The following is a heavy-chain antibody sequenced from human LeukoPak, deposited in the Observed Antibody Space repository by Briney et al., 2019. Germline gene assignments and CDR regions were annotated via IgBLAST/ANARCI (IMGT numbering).Heavy chain of an antibody. D-gene: IGHD1-26*01. CDR2: ITGSGEST. CDR3: TKHPIVGAPDY. V-gene: IGHV3-23*01. Sequence: GGSLRLSCAASQFTFNNYAMTWVRQTPGKGLEWVSTITGSGESTYYADSVKGRLTISRDNSKNTLYLQMNSLRAEDTALYYCTKHPIVGAPDYWGQGTLVTVSS. J-gene: IGHJ4*02. CDR1: QFTFNNYA.